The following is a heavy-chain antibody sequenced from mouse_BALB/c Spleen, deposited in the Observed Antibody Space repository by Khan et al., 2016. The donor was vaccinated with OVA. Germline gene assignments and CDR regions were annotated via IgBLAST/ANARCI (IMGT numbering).Heavy chain of an antibody. J-gene: IGHJ2*01. CDR2: ISSGRNTI. V-gene: IGHV5-17*02. CDR1: GFTFSGFG. D-gene: IGHD2-3*01. CDR3: ARTGYYYFDY. Sequence: EVELVESGGGLVQTGGSRKLSCAASGFTFSGFGMHWVRQAPEKGLEWVAYISSGRNTIYYADTVKGRFTISRDNPKNTLFLQMTSLRSEDTDMYYCARTGYYYFDYWGQGTTLTVSS.